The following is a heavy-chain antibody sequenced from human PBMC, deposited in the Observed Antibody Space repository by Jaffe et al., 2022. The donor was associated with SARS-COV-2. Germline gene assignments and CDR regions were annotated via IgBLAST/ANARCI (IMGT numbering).Heavy chain of an antibody. Sequence: QVQLVQSGAEVKKPGSSVKVSCKASGGTFSSYAISWVRQAPGQGLEWMGGIIPIFGTANYAQKFQGRVTITADESTSTAYMELSSLRSEDTAVYYCASTRGSSHPQYSSGWYWFDPWGQGTLVTVSS. CDR3: ASTRGSSHPQYSSGWYWFDP. V-gene: IGHV1-69*01. D-gene: IGHD6-19*01. J-gene: IGHJ5*02. CDR1: GGTFSSYA. CDR2: IIPIFGTA.